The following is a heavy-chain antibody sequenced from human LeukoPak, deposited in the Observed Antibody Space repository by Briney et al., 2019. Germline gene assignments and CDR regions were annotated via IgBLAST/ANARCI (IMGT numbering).Heavy chain of an antibody. CDR2: ISGSGGST. CDR1: GFTFSSYA. D-gene: IGHD3-3*01. CDR3: AKGDAGPYYDFWSGYSFDY. Sequence: GGSLRLSCAASGFTFSSYAMSWVRQAPGKGLEWVSAISGSGGSTYYADSVKGRFTISRDNSKNTLYLQMNSLRAEDTAVYYCAKGDAGPYYDFWSGYSFDYWGQGTLVTVSS. J-gene: IGHJ4*02. V-gene: IGHV3-23*01.